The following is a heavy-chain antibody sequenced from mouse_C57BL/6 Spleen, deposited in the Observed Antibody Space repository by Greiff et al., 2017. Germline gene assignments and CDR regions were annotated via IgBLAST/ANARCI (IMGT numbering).Heavy chain of an antibody. CDR2: ISSGGDYI. CDR3: TRDHGDVGDWYFDV. V-gene: IGHV5-9-1*02. CDR1: GFTFSSSA. D-gene: IGHD2-13*01. J-gene: IGHJ1*03. Sequence: EVQLVESGEGLVKPGGSLKLSCAASGFTFSSSAMSWVRQTPEKRLEWVAYISSGGDYIYYADTVKGRFTISRDSARNTLYLQMSSLKSEDTAMYYCTRDHGDVGDWYFDVWGTGNTVTVSS.